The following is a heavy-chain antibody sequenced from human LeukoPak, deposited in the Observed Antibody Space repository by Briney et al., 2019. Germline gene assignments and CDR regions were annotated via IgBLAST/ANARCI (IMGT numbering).Heavy chain of an antibody. V-gene: IGHV3-23*01. CDR1: GFTFSSYA. D-gene: IGHD3-3*01. CDR3: AKLTPLRFLEWLFPYYFDY. J-gene: IGHJ4*02. Sequence: GGSLRLSCAASGFTFSSYAMNWVRQAPGKGLEWVSAITGGGDKTYYADSVKGRFTISRDNSKNTLYLQMNSLRAEDTAVYYCAKLTPLRFLEWLFPYYFDYWGQGTLVTVSS. CDR2: ITGGGDKT.